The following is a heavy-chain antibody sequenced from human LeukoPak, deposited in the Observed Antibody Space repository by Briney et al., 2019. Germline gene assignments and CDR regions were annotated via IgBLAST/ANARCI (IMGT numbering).Heavy chain of an antibody. CDR2: IYYSGST. D-gene: IGHD3-10*01. CDR1: GCSISSYY. J-gene: IGHJ4*02. CDR3: ARTPPLYGSGYDY. V-gene: IGHV4-59*01. Sequence: SETLSLTCTVSGCSISSYYWSWIRQPPGKGLEWIGYIYYSGSTNYNPALKSRVTISVDTSKNQFSLKLSSVTAADTAGYYCARTPPLYGSGYDYWGQGTLVTVSS.